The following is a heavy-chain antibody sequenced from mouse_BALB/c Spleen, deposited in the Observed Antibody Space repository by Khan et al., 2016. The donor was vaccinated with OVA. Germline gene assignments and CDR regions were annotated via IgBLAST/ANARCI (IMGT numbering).Heavy chain of an antibody. V-gene: IGHV3-2*02. CDR3: VRGRSY. CDR2: INYSGST. J-gene: IGHJ3*01. CDR1: GYSITSDYA. Sequence: QLQESGPGLVKPSQSLSLTCTVTGYSITSDYAWNWIRQFPGNRLEWVGYINYSGSTSKNPSLKSRIFITRDTSKNQIFLQLNSVTTEDTATYYCVRGRSYWGQGTLVTVSA.